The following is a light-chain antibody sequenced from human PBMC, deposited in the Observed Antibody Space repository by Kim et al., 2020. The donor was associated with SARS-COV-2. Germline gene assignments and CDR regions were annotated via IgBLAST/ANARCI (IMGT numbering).Light chain of an antibody. J-gene: IGLJ1*01. Sequence: RGTSTCEGANTNIESKAFNWCRQRPGTAPRLLILTNDQQPSGVPDRFSGSKSGTSASLVISGLQSEDEADYYCASLDGSLDGFVFGTGTKVTVL. CDR1: NTNIESKA. V-gene: IGLV1-44*01. CDR2: TND. CDR3: ASLDGSLDGFV.